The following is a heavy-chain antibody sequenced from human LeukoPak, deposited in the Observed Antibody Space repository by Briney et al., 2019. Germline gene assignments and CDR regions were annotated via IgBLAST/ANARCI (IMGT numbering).Heavy chain of an antibody. J-gene: IGHJ3*01. Sequence: PGGSLRLSCAASGFTFSSYSMNWVRQAPGKGLEWVSYISSSSSTIYYADSVKGRFTISRDNAKNSLYLQMNSLRAEDTAVYYCARDSPIAAAGTNWGQGTMVTVSS. CDR2: ISSSSSTI. D-gene: IGHD6-13*01. CDR1: GFTFSSYS. CDR3: ARDSPIAAAGTN. V-gene: IGHV3-48*01.